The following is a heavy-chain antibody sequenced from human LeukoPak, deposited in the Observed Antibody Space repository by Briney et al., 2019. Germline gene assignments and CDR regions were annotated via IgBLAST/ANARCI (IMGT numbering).Heavy chain of an antibody. V-gene: IGHV3-23*01. Sequence: GGSLRLSCATSGFIFNYYAMSWVRQAPGKGLEWVSGISGSDGSTYYADSVKGRFSISRDNSKKTLFLHMNSLRAEDTAVYYCARTRHGYWGYWGQGTLVTVSS. CDR3: ARTRHGYWGY. CDR2: ISGSDGST. CDR1: GFIFNYYA. D-gene: IGHD5-18*01. J-gene: IGHJ4*02.